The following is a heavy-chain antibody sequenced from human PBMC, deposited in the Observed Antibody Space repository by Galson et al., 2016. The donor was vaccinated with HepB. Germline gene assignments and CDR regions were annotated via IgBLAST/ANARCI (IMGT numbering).Heavy chain of an antibody. CDR2: IYAGDSDT. V-gene: IGHV5-51*01. Sequence: QSGAEVKKPGESLTISCKASGYTFTDYWIGWLRLVPGKGLEWLGIIYAGDSDTRYNPSFQGQVSISGDKSISTSYVQWSSLRASDSAMYYCARLFCTGTNCADPRGFDYWGQGTLVTVSS. J-gene: IGHJ4*02. CDR3: ARLFCTGTNCADPRGFDY. D-gene: IGHD2-2*01. CDR1: GYTFTDYW.